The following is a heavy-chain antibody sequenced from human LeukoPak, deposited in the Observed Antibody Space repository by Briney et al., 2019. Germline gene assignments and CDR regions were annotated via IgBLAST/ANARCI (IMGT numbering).Heavy chain of an antibody. CDR3: SGDGATY. J-gene: IGHJ4*02. D-gene: IGHD4/OR15-4a*01. CDR1: GFTFSNNW. Sequence: GGSLRLSCAASGFTFSNNWMHWVRQAPGKGLVWVSHINGDGSTTSYADSVKGRFTISRDNAKNTLYLQMNSLRTEDTAVYYCSGDGATYWGQGTLVTVSS. CDR2: INGDGSTT. V-gene: IGHV3-74*01.